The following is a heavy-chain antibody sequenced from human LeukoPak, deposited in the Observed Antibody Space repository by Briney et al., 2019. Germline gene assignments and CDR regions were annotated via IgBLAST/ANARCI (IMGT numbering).Heavy chain of an antibody. D-gene: IGHD3-22*01. CDR3: ASSAFFYAYNS. V-gene: IGHV4-59*12. CDR1: GGSISSYY. CDR2: IYYIGST. Sequence: PSETLSLTCTVSGGSISSYYWSWIRQPPGKGLKWIGYIYYIGSTYYNPSLKGRLTISVDTSKSQFSLTLSSVTAADTAVYYCASSAFFYAYNSWGQGTLVTVSP. J-gene: IGHJ5*02.